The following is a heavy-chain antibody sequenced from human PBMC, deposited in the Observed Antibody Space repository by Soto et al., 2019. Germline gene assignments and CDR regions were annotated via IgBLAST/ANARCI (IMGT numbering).Heavy chain of an antibody. CDR1: GGSISSGGYS. CDR3: ARGHLVAAPH. D-gene: IGHD2-15*01. CDR2: IYHSGST. Sequence: SETLSLTCAVSGGSISSGGYSWSWIRQPPGKGLEWIGYIYHSGSTYYNPSLKSRVTISVDRSKNQFSLKLSSVTAADTAVYYCARGHLVAAPHWGQGTLVTVSS. V-gene: IGHV4-30-2*01. J-gene: IGHJ4*02.